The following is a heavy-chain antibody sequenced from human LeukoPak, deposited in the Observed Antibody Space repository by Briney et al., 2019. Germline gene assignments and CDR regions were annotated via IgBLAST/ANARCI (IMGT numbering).Heavy chain of an antibody. CDR1: GFTVSSNY. V-gene: IGHV3-53*01. CDR2: IYSGGST. D-gene: IGHD4-17*01. Sequence: GGSLRLSCAASGFTVSSNYMSWVRQAPGKGLEWVSVIYSGGSTYYADSVKGRFTISRDNSKNTLYLQMNSLRAEDTAVYYCARVRYGDYPVFDYWGQGTLVTVSS. J-gene: IGHJ4*02. CDR3: ARVRYGDYPVFDY.